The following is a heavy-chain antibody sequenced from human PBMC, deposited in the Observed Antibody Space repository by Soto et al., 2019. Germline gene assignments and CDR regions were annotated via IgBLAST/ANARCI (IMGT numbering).Heavy chain of an antibody. Sequence: QVQLQESGPGLVKPSQTLSLTCTVSGGSISSGGYYWSWIRQHPGKGLEWIGYIYYSGSTYYNPSLKCRVTRSVDTSKNQFSLKLSSVTAADTAVYYCARGSVVAATLFDYWGQGTLVTVSS. CDR3: ARGSVVAATLFDY. CDR1: GGSISSGGYY. CDR2: IYYSGST. V-gene: IGHV4-31*03. J-gene: IGHJ4*02. D-gene: IGHD2-15*01.